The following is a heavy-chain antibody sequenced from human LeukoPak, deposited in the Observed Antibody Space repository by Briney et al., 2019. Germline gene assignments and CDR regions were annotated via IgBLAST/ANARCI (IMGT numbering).Heavy chain of an antibody. J-gene: IGHJ6*02. CDR1: GFTFDDYA. CDR2: ISWNSGSI. V-gene: IGHV3-9*01. Sequence: GGSLRLSCAASGFTFDDYAMHWVRQAPGKGLEWVSGISWNSGSIGYADSVKGRFTISRDNAKNSLYLQMNSLRAEDTALYYCAREQVYSGSYHNYYYGMDVWGQGTTVTVSS. CDR3: AREQVYSGSYHNYYYGMDV. D-gene: IGHD1-26*01.